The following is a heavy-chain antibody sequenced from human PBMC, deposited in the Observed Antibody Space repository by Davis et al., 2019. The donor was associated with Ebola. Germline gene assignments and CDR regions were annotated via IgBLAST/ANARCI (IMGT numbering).Heavy chain of an antibody. CDR2: INSGGSYI. D-gene: IGHD3-16*01. J-gene: IGHJ4*02. CDR1: GFTFSTYG. Sequence: PGGSLRLSCAASGFTFSTYGMTWVRQAPGKGLEWVSHINSGGSYISYTDSVKGRFIISRDDAKSTVYLQMNSLRDEDTAVYYCARDRDYAFDYWGQGTLVTVSS. V-gene: IGHV3-48*02. CDR3: ARDRDYAFDY.